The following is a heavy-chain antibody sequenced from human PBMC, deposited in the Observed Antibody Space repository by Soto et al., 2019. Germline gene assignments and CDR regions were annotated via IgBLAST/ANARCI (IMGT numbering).Heavy chain of an antibody. CDR3: ARYCSGGSCYLNWFDP. CDR1: GGTFSSYA. D-gene: IGHD2-15*01. J-gene: IGHJ5*02. CDR2: TIPIFGTA. V-gene: IGHV1-69*13. Sequence: ASVKVSCKASGGTFSSYAISWVRQAPGQGLEWMGGTIPIFGTANYAQKFQGRVTITADESTSTAYMELSSLRSEDTAVYYCARYCSGGSCYLNWFDPWGQGTLVTVSS.